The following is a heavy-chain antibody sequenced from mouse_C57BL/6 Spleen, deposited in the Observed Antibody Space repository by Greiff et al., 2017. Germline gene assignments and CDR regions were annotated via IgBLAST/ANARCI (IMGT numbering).Heavy chain of an antibody. CDR1: GYAFSSSW. J-gene: IGHJ3*01. CDR3: ARGDYDYDGGFAY. V-gene: IGHV1-82*01. Sequence: QVQLQQSGPELVKPGASVKISCKASGYAFSSSWMNWVKQRTGKGLEWIGRIYPGDGDTNYNGKLKGKATLTSDISSRTAYMQLSSLTSEDSAVYFCARGDYDYDGGFAYWGQGTLVTVSA. CDR2: IYPGDGDT. D-gene: IGHD2-4*01.